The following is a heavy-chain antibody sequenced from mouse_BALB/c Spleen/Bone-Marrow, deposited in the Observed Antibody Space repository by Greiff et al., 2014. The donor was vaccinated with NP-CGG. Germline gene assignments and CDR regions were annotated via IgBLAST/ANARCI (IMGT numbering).Heavy chain of an antibody. J-gene: IGHJ2*01. CDR2: INPYNDGT. V-gene: IGHV1-14*01. CDR1: GYTFTSYV. CDR3: AGGNYYDYDYFDY. D-gene: IGHD2-4*01. Sequence: QLQESGPELVKPGASVKMSCKASGYTFTSYVMHWVKQKPGQGLEWIGYINPYNDGTTYNEKFKGEATLTSDKSSSTAYMELSSLTSEDSAVYYCAGGNYYDYDYFDYWGQGTTLTVSS.